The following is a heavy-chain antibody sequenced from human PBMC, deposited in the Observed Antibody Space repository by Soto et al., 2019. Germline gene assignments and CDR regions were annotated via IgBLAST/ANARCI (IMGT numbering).Heavy chain of an antibody. D-gene: IGHD4-4*01. CDR2: IYYSGST. Sequence: SETLSLTCTVSGGSISSSSYFWGWIRQPPGKGLEWIGSIYYSGSTYYNPSLKSRVTVSVDTSKNQFSLKLSSVTAADTAAYYCARHPSNFWFDPWGQGTLVTVSS. CDR1: GGSISSSSYF. V-gene: IGHV4-39*01. CDR3: ARHPSNFWFDP. J-gene: IGHJ5*02.